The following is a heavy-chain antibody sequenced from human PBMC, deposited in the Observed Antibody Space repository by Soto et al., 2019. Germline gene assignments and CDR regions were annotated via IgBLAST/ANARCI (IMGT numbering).Heavy chain of an antibody. CDR1: RDTFTSYY. CDR3: ARSSGGNFGIIIEGTNWFAP. CDR2: ITPHGGST. V-gene: IGHV1-46*01. D-gene: IGHD1-26*01. J-gene: IGHJ5*02. Sequence: QLVQSGGEVKQPGASVKVSCKAPRDTFTSYYINWVRQAPGQGLEWMGVITPHGGSTAYAQKFKGRVTLTRDTSASTGYMEVSSLTSEDTAMYYCARSSGGNFGIIIEGTNWFAPWGQGTLVTVSS.